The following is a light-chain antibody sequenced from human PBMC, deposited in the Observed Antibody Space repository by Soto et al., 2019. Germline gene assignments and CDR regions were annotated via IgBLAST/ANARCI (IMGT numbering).Light chain of an antibody. Sequence: EIVRTQSPATLSVSPGERATVSCRASQSINNNLAWFQQKPGQAPTFLIYGASTRATGIPARFSGSGSGTEFTLTISSLQSEDFAVYYCHQYNDWSLTFGGGTKVEIK. J-gene: IGKJ4*01. CDR1: QSINNN. CDR3: HQYNDWSLT. CDR2: GAS. V-gene: IGKV3-15*01.